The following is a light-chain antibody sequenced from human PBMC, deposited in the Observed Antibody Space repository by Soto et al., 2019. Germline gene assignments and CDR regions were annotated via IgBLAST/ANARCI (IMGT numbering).Light chain of an antibody. CDR2: AAS. CDR3: LQDYNYPYT. CDR1: QGIRND. V-gene: IGKV1-6*01. Sequence: AIQMTQSPSSLSASVGDRVTITCRASQGIRNDLGWYQQKPGKAPNLLIYAASTLQSGVPSTFSGSGSGTDFTLTISSLQPEDFATYYCLQDYNYPYTFGQGTKLEIK. J-gene: IGKJ2*01.